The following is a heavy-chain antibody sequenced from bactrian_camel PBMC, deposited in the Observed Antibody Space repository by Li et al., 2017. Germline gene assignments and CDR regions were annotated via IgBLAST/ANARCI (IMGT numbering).Heavy chain of an antibody. CDR3: AGEQYGGCRASAAFGV. J-gene: IGHJ6*01. V-gene: IGHV3S53*01. CDR2: MDSLGRT. D-gene: IGHD6*01. CDR1: ETRYC. Sequence: HVQLVESGGGSVQPGQSLRLTCTFSETRYCMGWFRQPPGRDREGVAVMDSLGRTKYADSVNGRFTISKGNRKTILYLEMHNLKPEDTGAYYCAGEQYGGCRASAAFGVWGQGTQVTVS.